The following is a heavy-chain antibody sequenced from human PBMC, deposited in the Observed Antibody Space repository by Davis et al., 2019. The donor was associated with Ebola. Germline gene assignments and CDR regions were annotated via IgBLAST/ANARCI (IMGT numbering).Heavy chain of an antibody. CDR3: AKYYANGHRYFDY. Sequence: GESLKISCAASGFTFSSYGMHWVRQAPGKGLEWVAVISYDGSNKYYADSVKGRFTISRDNSKNTLYLQMNSLRAEDTAVYYCAKYYANGHRYFDYWGQGILVTVSS. J-gene: IGHJ4*02. V-gene: IGHV3-30*18. CDR2: ISYDGSNK. CDR1: GFTFSSYG. D-gene: IGHD3-16*01.